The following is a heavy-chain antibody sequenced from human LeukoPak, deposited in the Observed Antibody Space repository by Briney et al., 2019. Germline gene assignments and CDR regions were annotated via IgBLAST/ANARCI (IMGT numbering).Heavy chain of an antibody. CDR3: ARDSALAQAVMFDY. D-gene: IGHD6-19*01. V-gene: IGHV4-38-2*02. J-gene: IGHJ4*02. CDR1: GYSISSGYY. CDR2: IDHSRST. Sequence: SETLSLTCTVSGYSISSGYYWGCIRQPPGKGLEWTGSIDHSRSTYYNPSLKSRITIAVDTSKNQFSLKLSAVTAADTAVYYCARDSALAQAVMFDYWGQGTLVTVSS.